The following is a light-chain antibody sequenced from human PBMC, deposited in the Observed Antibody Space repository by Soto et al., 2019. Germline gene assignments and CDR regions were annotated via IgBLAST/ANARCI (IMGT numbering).Light chain of an antibody. Sequence: DILMTQSPSTLSASVGDRVIITCRASQTVERWMAWYQQKPGKAPKLLISDVSTLERGVPSRFSGSGSATEFTLTISGLQPDDFATYYCQQYKDYVYTFGQGTKVESK. CDR1: QTVERW. J-gene: IGKJ2*01. V-gene: IGKV1-5*01. CDR3: QQYKDYVYT. CDR2: DVS.